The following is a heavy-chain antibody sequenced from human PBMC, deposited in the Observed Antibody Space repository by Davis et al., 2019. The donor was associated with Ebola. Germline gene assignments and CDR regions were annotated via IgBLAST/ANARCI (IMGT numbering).Heavy chain of an antibody. V-gene: IGHV3-30*18. J-gene: IGHJ4*02. CDR3: AKGVEMATGDY. Sequence: GESLKISCAASGFTFSSYGMHWVRQAPGKGLEWVAVISYDGSNKYYADSVKGRFTISRDNSKNTLYLQMNSLRAEDTAVYYCAKGVEMATGDYWGQGTLVTVSS. D-gene: IGHD5-24*01. CDR2: ISYDGSNK. CDR1: GFTFSSYG.